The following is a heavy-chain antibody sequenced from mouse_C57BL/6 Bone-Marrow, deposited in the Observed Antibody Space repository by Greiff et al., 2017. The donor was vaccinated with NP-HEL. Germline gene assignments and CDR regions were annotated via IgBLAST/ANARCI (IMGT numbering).Heavy chain of an antibody. V-gene: IGHV12-3*01. CDR1: AFPITRGYY. CDR2: ITHSGET. Sequence: VQLQESGPGLVQPSQSLFLPCSLPAFPITRGYYWLWIRQSPGKPLEWMGYITHSGETFYNPSLQRPIPITRETAKNQFFLQLNSVTTEDTARYYCAGDVGGHGGFAYWGNGALDTVSA. D-gene: IGHD1-1*01. CDR3: AGDVGGHGGFAY. J-gene: IGHJ3*01.